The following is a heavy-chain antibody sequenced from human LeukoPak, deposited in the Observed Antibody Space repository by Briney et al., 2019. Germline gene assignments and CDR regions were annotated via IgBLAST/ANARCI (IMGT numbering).Heavy chain of an antibody. J-gene: IGHJ5*02. V-gene: IGHV3-23*01. CDR2: ISGSGSDT. Sequence: GGSLRLSCAASGFTFSFYAMSWVRQAPGKVLEWVSTISGSGSDTSYADSVRGRFTISRDNPKNTLYLQMTNLRDEDTALYFCAKGQGFSSTWYADHWGQGTLVTVSS. CDR3: AKGQGFSSTWYADH. CDR1: GFTFSFYA. D-gene: IGHD6-13*01.